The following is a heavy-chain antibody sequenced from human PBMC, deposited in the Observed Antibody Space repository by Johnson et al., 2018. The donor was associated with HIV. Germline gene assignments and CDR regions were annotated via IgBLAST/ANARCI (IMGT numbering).Heavy chain of an antibody. V-gene: IGHV3-30-3*01. Sequence: QVQLVESGGGVVQPGRSLSLSCAASGFTFSSYAMHWVRQAPGKGLEWVAVISYDGSNKYYADSVTGRFTISRDNSKNTLYPQMNSLRVEDTAVYYCASSYSESDAFDIWGQGTMVTVSS. CDR2: ISYDGSNK. J-gene: IGHJ3*02. CDR1: GFTFSSYA. CDR3: ASSYSESDAFDI. D-gene: IGHD3-10*01.